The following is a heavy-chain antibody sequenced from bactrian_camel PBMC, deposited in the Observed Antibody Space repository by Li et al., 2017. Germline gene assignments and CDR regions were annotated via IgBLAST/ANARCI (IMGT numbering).Heavy chain of an antibody. J-gene: IGHJ4*01. CDR1: KFNYTPYC. V-gene: IGHV3S54*01. CDR2: IDSGRGTT. D-gene: IGHD3*01. Sequence: HVQLVESGGGSVQAGGSLTLSCVETKFNYTPYCMGWFRQAPGKEREVVASIDSGRGTTYYADSVKGRFTISQDNNNKTFYLQMNSLEPEDTAMYYCAAVLLPFSGSIPALDCGVYQYNYWGQGTQVTVS. CDR3: AAVLLPFSGSIPALDCGVYQYNY.